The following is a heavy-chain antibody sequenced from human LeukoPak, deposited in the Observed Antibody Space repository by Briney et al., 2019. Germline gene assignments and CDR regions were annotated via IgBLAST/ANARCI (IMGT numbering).Heavy chain of an antibody. V-gene: IGHV3-33*01. CDR1: GFTFSSYG. CDR2: IWYDGSNK. J-gene: IGHJ5*02. D-gene: IGHD6-13*01. Sequence: GGSLRLSCAASGFTFSSYGMHWVRQAPGKGLEWVAVIWYDGSNKYYADSVKGRFTISRDNSKNTLYLQMNSLRAEDTAVYYCAGVSLSSSWYSPWFDPWGQGTLVTVSS. CDR3: AGVSLSSSWYSPWFDP.